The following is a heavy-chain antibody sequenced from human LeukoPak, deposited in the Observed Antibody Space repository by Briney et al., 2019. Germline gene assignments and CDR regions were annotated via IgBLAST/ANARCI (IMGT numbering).Heavy chain of an antibody. CDR3: ARDYYDSSGSEGAFDI. V-gene: IGHV4-4*07. CDR2: IYTSGST. D-gene: IGHD3-22*01. CDR1: GGSISSYY. Sequence: SETLSLTCTVPGGSISSYYWSWIRQPAGKGLEWIGRIYTSGSTNYNPSLKSRVTISVDKSKNQFSLKLSSVTAADTAVYYCARDYYDSSGSEGAFDIWGQGTMVTVSS. J-gene: IGHJ3*02.